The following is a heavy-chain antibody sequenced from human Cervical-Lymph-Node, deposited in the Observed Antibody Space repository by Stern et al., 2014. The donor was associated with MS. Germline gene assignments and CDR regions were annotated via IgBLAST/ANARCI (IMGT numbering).Heavy chain of an antibody. CDR1: GFNFSTHT. CDR3: AGARTGATRFGLDV. J-gene: IGHJ6*02. Sequence: EMQLVESGGGLVKPGWSRRLSCAATGFNFSTHTMNWVRQAPGKGLEWVSSISARSNYIYYADSVKGRFTIFRDNAKNSLFLQMDSLRADDSAVYYCAGARTGATRFGLDVWGHGTTVTVS. V-gene: IGHV3-21*01. CDR2: ISARSNYI. D-gene: IGHD7-27*01.